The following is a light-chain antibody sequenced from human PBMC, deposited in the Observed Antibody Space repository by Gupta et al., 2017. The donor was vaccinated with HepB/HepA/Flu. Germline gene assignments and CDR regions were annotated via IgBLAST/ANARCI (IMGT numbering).Light chain of an antibody. CDR2: KAS. J-gene: IGKJ3*01. Sequence: DIQMTQSPSTLSASVGDRVTITCRASQSISTWLAWYQQKPGKAPKLLNYKASSLESGVPSRFSGSGSGTEFTLTISSLQPDDFATYYCQQYNNYLFTFGPGTKVDIK. CDR3: QQYNNYLFT. CDR1: QSISTW. V-gene: IGKV1-5*03.